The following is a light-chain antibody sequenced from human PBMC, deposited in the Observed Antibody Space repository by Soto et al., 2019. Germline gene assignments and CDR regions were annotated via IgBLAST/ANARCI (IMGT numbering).Light chain of an antibody. CDR3: SSYAGSSNQV. CDR2: EVS. V-gene: IGLV2-8*01. J-gene: IGLJ1*01. CDR1: SSDVGGYNY. Sequence: QSALTQPPSASGSPGQSVTISCTGTSSDVGGYNYVSWYQQHPGRAPKLTIYEVSKRPSGVPDRFSGSKSGNTASLTVSGLQIEDEADYYCSSYAGSSNQVFGTGTKVTVL.